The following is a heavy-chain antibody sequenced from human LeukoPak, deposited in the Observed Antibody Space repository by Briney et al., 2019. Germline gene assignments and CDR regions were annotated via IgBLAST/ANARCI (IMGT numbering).Heavy chain of an antibody. CDR3: ARDLESIVVVVASTFDI. J-gene: IGHJ3*02. Sequence: ASVKVSYKASGYTFAGYYIHWVRQAPGQGLEWMGRINPRDGETNFAQKFQGRVTMTRDTSISTAYMELSRLRSDDTAVYYCARDLESIVVVVASTFDIWGQGTMVTVSS. CDR2: INPRDGET. D-gene: IGHD2-15*01. V-gene: IGHV1-2*06. CDR1: GYTFAGYY.